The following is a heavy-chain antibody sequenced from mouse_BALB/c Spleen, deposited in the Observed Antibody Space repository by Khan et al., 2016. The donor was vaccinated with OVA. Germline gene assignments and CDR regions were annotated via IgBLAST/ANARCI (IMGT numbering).Heavy chain of an antibody. CDR1: GYSFTGYF. CDR3: TRIYRSDFDY. J-gene: IGHJ2*01. D-gene: IGHD1-1*01. Sequence: IQLVQSGPELVRPGASVKISCTASGYSFTGYFMHWVMQSHGKSLEWIGRINPHIGETFYNQRFKDKATLTVDESSSTAHMELRSLTSEDSAVYYRTRIYRSDFDYWGQGTTLTVSS. V-gene: IGHV1-20*01. CDR2: INPHIGET.